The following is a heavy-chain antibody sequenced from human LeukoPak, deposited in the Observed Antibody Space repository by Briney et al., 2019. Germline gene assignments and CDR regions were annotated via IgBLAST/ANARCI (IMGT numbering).Heavy chain of an antibody. D-gene: IGHD3-3*01. V-gene: IGHV4-59*07. CDR1: DGSISSNY. CDR2: IYYSGST. CDR3: ASRSSIWSGYQDTLYYFDS. J-gene: IGHJ4*02. Sequence: SDTLTLTCTENDGSISSNYWSWIRQPPGKRLEWTGHIYYSGSTNYNPSLKSRVTISVDTSKNQFSLKLSSVTAADTAVYYCASRSSIWSGYQDTLYYFDSWGQGTLVTVSS.